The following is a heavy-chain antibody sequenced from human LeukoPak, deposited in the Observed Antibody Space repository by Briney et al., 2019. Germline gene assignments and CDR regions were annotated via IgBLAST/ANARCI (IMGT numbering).Heavy chain of an antibody. D-gene: IGHD3-3*01. CDR3: ARDGSGFYY. J-gene: IGHJ4*02. Sequence: PGGSLRLSCAASGFTFSSYWMSWVRHAPGRGLEWVANIKEDGSEKYYVDSVKGRFTISRDNAKNSLNLQMNSLRAEDTAVYFCARDGSGFYYWGQGTLVTVSS. CDR1: GFTFSSYW. V-gene: IGHV3-7*01. CDR2: IKEDGSEK.